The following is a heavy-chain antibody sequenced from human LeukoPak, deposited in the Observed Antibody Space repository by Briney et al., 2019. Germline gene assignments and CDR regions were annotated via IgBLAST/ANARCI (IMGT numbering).Heavy chain of an antibody. V-gene: IGHV4-59*01. CDR1: GGSISSYY. CDR3: ARDKGSYWLGYYYYYGMDV. D-gene: IGHD1-26*01. CDR2: IYYSGST. Sequence: PSETLSLTCTVSGGSISSYYWSWIRQPPGKGLEWIGYIYYSGSTNYNPSLKSRVTISVDTSKNQFSLKLSSVTAADTAVYYCARDKGSYWLGYYYYYGMDVWGQGTTVTVPS. J-gene: IGHJ6*02.